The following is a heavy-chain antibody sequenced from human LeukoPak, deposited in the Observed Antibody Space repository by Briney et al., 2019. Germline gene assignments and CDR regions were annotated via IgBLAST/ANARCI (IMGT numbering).Heavy chain of an antibody. Sequence: GGSLRLSCAASGFTFSSYAVSWVRQAPGKGLEWVSATSGSGGSTYYADSVKGRFTISRDNSKNTLYLQMNSLRAEDTAVYYCAKGEQWLYSEYFQHWGQGTLVTVSS. CDR1: GFTFSSYA. CDR3: AKGEQWLYSEYFQH. J-gene: IGHJ1*01. D-gene: IGHD6-19*01. V-gene: IGHV3-23*01. CDR2: TSGSGGST.